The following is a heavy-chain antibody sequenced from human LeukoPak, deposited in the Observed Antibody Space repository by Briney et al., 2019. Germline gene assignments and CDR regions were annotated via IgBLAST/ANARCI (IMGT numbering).Heavy chain of an antibody. J-gene: IGHJ6*04. CDR3: AREVVTAIKNYYYYYYGMDV. D-gene: IGHD2-21*02. V-gene: IGHV4-59*01. CDR1: GSSISSYY. CDR2: IYYSGST. Sequence: SETLSLTCSVSGSSISSYYWTWIRQAPGKGLEWIGPIYYSGSTTYNPSLMSRVTLSLDTSNNQFSLNLNSVTAADSAVYYCAREVVTAIKNYYYYYYGMDVWGKGTTVTVSS.